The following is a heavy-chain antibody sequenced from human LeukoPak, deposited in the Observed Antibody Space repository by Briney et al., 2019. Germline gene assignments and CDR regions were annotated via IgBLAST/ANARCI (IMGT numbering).Heavy chain of an antibody. CDR1: GGTFSSYA. V-gene: IGHV1-69*04. CDR2: IIPIFGIA. J-gene: IGHJ4*02. CDR3: ARDGDSTESFDY. D-gene: IGHD4-11*01. Sequence: GASVKVSCKASGGTFSSYAISWVRQAPGQGLEWMGRIIPIFGIANYAQKFQGRVTITADKSTSTAYMELCSLRSEDTAVYYCARDGDSTESFDYWGQGTLVTVSS.